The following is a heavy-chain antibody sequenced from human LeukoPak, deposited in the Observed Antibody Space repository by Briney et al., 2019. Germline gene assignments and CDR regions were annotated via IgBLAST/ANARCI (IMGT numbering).Heavy chain of an antibody. CDR1: GYTFTGYY. Sequence: ASVKVSCKASGYTFTGYYIFWVRQAPGQGLEWMGWINPNSGGTNFAQKFQGRVTMTSDTPISTAYMELRSLRSDDTAVYYCARDVIAAASKYYYYYYMDVWGKGTTVTVSS. CDR2: INPNSGGT. J-gene: IGHJ6*03. V-gene: IGHV1-2*02. CDR3: ARDVIAAASKYYYYYYMDV. D-gene: IGHD6-13*01.